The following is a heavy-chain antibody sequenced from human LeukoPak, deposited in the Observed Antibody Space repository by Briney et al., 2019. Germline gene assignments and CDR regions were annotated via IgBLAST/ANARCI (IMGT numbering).Heavy chain of an antibody. V-gene: IGHV2-5*02. CDR2: IYWDDDK. CDR1: GFSLSTSGVG. D-gene: IGHD3-22*01. J-gene: IGHJ3*02. CDR3: AHRRAYYDNSGYAFDI. Sequence: SGPTLVKPTQTLTLTCTFSGFSLSTSGVGVGWIRQPPGKALEWLALIYWDDDKRYSPSLKNRRTITKDTSKNQVVLTMTNMDPVDTATYYCAHRRAYYDNSGYAFDIWGQGTMVTVSS.